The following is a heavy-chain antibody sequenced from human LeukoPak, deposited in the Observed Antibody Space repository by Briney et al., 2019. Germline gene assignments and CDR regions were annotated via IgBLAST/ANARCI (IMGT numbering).Heavy chain of an antibody. CDR2: INHSGST. CDR1: GGSFSGYY. D-gene: IGHD2-2*02. Sequence: SETLSLTCAVYGGSFSGYYWSWIRQPPGKGLEWIGEINHSGSTNYNPSLKSRVTISVDTSKNQSSLKLSSVTAADTAVYYCASSGDCSSTSCYTRMGYFDYWGQGTLVTVSS. V-gene: IGHV4-34*01. J-gene: IGHJ4*02. CDR3: ASSGDCSSTSCYTRMGYFDY.